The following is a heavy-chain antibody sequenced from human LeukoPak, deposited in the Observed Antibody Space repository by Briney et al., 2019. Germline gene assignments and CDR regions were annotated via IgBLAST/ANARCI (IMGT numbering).Heavy chain of an antibody. CDR1: GFIFTDYY. Sequence: GGSLRLSCAASGFIFTDYYMSWIRQAPGKGLEWVSYISSSGGTIYYADSVKGRFTISRDNAKNSLYLQMNSLRAEDTAVYYCAREFYGSGSYYSGLLGYWGQGTLVTVSS. J-gene: IGHJ4*02. CDR2: ISSSGGTI. D-gene: IGHD3-10*01. CDR3: AREFYGSGSYYSGLLGY. V-gene: IGHV3-11*04.